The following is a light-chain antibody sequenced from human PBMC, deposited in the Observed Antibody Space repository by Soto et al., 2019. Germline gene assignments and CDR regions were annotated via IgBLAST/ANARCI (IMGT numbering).Light chain of an antibody. CDR3: QQYNSWPRT. Sequence: EIIMTQSPATLSVSPGERATLSCRASQSVSSNLAWYHQKPGQAPRLLIYGASTRATGSPARFSGSGSGTEFTLTISSLQSEDFAVYYCQQYNSWPRTFGKGTKVEI. V-gene: IGKV3-15*01. J-gene: IGKJ1*01. CDR1: QSVSSN. CDR2: GAS.